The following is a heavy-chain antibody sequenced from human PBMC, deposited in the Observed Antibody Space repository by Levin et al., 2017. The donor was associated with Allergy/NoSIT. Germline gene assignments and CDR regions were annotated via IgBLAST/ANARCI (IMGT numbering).Heavy chain of an antibody. J-gene: IGHJ6*02. Sequence: KCGESLKISCQGSGYSFISYWIAWVRQMPGKGLEWMGSVYPADSDATYNPSFLGQVSLSVDKSLNTAYLQWSRLKPSDTAMYYCAKIDSHSGYGMNVWGQGTTVTVSS. CDR2: VYPADSDA. D-gene: IGHD2-15*01. CDR1: GYSFISYW. V-gene: IGHV5-51*01. CDR3: AKIDSHSGYGMNV.